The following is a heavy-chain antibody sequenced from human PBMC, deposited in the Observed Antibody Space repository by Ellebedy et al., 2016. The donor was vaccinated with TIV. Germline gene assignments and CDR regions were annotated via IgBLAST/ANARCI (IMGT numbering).Heavy chain of an antibody. J-gene: IGHJ3*02. D-gene: IGHD4-17*01. CDR2: ISGSGGST. CDR3: AGHDYGELLEPINI. CDR1: GFTFSSYA. Sequence: PGGSLRLSCAVSGFTFSSYAMSWVRQAPGKGLEWVSGISGSGGSTYYAASVKGRFTISRDNSKNTLYLQMNSLRAEDTAVYYCAGHDYGELLEPINIWGQGTMVTVSS. V-gene: IGHV3-23*01.